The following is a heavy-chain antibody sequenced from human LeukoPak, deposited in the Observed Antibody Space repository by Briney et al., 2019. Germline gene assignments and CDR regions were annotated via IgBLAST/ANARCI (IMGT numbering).Heavy chain of an antibody. J-gene: IGHJ4*02. CDR1: GFTSSSYW. D-gene: IGHD6-19*01. Sequence: GGSLRISCAASGFTSSSYWMSWVRQAAGEGLEWVANIKQDGSEKYYVDSVKGRFTISRDNAKNSLYLQMNSLRAEDTAVYYCARDRGSSGWYEFDYWGQGTLVTVSS. CDR2: IKQDGSEK. V-gene: IGHV3-7*01. CDR3: ARDRGSSGWYEFDY.